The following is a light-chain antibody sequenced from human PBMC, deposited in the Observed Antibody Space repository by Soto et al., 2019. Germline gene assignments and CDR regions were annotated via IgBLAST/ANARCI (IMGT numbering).Light chain of an antibody. V-gene: IGKV1-5*03. CDR3: HQYNTYLWT. J-gene: IGKJ1*01. Sequence: DIQMTQSPSTLSASVGDRVIIVCRASQSIGSWLAWYQQKPGKAPKLLIYKAPSLESGVPSRFSGSGSGTEFTLTIRSLQPDDFATYYCHQYNTYLWTFGQGTKVDIK. CDR2: KAP. CDR1: QSIGSW.